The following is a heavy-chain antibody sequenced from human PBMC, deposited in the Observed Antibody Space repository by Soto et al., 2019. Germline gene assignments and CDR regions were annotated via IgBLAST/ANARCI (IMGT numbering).Heavy chain of an antibody. D-gene: IGHD2-2*01. CDR3: ARGCSSSACSTYQ. Sequence: ALVKVSCKTSGYTFTNYGYSWVRQAPGQGLEWMGWISTHNGNTVYAQKFQDRVTMTTDTSTSTAYMELKSLIPDDTVSYYGARGCSSSACSTYQWGQGTPVTVSS. CDR1: GYTFTNYG. J-gene: IGHJ4*02. CDR2: ISTHNGNT. V-gene: IGHV1-18*01.